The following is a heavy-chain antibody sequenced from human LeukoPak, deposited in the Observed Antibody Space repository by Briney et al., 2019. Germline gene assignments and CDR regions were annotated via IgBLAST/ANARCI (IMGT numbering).Heavy chain of an antibody. CDR1: GFTFSSYG. V-gene: IGHV1-2*02. Sequence: GGSLRLSCATSGFTFSSYGMHWVRQAPGQGLEWMGWINPNSGDTNFPQKFQGRVTMTRDTSISTAYMELSSLRSDDTALYYFGSISHVWSVYYTVYFDYWAREPWSPSPQ. CDR2: INPNSGDT. CDR3: GSISHVWSVYYTVYFDY. J-gene: IGHJ4*02. D-gene: IGHD3-3*02.